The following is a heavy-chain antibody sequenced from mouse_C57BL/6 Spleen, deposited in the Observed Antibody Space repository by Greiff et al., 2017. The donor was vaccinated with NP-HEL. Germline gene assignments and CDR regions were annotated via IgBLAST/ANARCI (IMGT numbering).Heavy chain of an antibody. Sequence: VQLQQPGAELVKPGASVKMSCKASGYTFTSYWITWVKQRPGQGLEWIGDIYPGSGSTNYNEKFKSKATLTVDTSSSTAYMQLSSLTSEDSAVYYCARVEIYDGYRLWFAYWGQGTLVTVSA. CDR3: ARVEIYDGYRLWFAY. V-gene: IGHV1-55*01. CDR1: GYTFTSYW. J-gene: IGHJ3*01. CDR2: IYPGSGST. D-gene: IGHD2-3*01.